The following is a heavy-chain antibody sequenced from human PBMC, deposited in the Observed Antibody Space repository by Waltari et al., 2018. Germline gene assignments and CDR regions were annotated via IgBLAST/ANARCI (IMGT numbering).Heavy chain of an antibody. CDR1: GGSISSGGYY. CDR3: AREGCSGGSCYYWFDP. CDR2: IYYSGST. J-gene: IGHJ5*02. D-gene: IGHD2-15*01. V-gene: IGHV4-31*03. Sequence: QVQLQESGPGLVKPSQTLSLTCTVSGGSISSGGYYWSWLRPHPGKGLEWIGYIYYSGSTYYNPSLKSRVTMSLDTSNNQFSLRLSSVTAADTAVYYCAREGCSGGSCYYWFDPWGQGTLVTVSS.